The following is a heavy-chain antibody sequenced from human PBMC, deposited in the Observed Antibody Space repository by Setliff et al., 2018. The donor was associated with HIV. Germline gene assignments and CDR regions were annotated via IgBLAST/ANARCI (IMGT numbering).Heavy chain of an antibody. CDR3: ARYAASGTGRFDP. V-gene: IGHV1-18*01. Sequence: ASVKVSCKASGYDFTAYAISWVRQAPGQGLEWMGRIGGDNANIKFAQSFQGRVTMTTDTSTNTAYLELTSLRSDDTAVYYCARYAASGTGRFDPWGQGTQVTVSS. CDR2: IGGDNANI. CDR1: GYDFTAYA. D-gene: IGHD2-8*02. J-gene: IGHJ5*02.